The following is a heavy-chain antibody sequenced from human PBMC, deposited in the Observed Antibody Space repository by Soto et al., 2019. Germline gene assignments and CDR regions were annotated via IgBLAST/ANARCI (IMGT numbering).Heavy chain of an antibody. J-gene: IGHJ5*02. CDR1: GGSFSGYY. CDR2: INHSGST. D-gene: IGHD6-13*01. Sequence: SETLSLTCAVYGGSFSGYYWSWIRQPPGKWLEWIGEINHSGSTNYNPSLKSRVTISVDTSKNQFSLKLSSVTAADTAVYYCARGRAAVGNNWFDPWGQGTLVNVSS. CDR3: ARGRAAVGNNWFDP. V-gene: IGHV4-34*01.